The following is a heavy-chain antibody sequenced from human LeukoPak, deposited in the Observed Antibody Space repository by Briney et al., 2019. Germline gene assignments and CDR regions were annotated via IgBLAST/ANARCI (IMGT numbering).Heavy chain of an antibody. CDR2: IIPIFGIA. CDR3: ARDRSSWYTEYYYSYGMDV. J-gene: IGHJ6*02. CDR1: GGTFSSYA. V-gene: IGHV1-69*04. D-gene: IGHD6-13*01. Sequence: GSSVKVSCKASGGTFSSYAISWVRQAPGQGLEWMGRIIPIFGIANYAQKFQGRVTITADKSTSTAYMELSSLRSEDTAVYYCARDRSSWYTEYYYSYGMDVWGQGTTVTVSS.